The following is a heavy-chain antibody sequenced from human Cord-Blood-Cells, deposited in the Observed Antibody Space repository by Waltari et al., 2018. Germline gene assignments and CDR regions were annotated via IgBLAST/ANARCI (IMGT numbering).Heavy chain of an antibody. CDR2: IYHSGST. Sequence: QVQLQESGPGLVKPSETLSLTCTVSGYSISSGYYWGWLRQPPGKGLEWIGGIYHSGSTYYHPSLKSRVTKSADTSKTQCSLKRSAVTAADTAVYYCARGVWSGYYTMWGQGTLVTVSS. V-gene: IGHV4-38-2*02. J-gene: IGHJ4*02. D-gene: IGHD3-3*01. CDR1: GYSISSGYY. CDR3: ARGVWSGYYTM.